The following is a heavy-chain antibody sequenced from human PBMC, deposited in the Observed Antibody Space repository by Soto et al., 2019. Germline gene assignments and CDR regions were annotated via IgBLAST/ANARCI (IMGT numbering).Heavy chain of an antibody. Sequence: SGGSLRLSYAASGFTFGGYDMHWVRQATGKGLEWVSAIGTAGDTYYPGSVKGRFTISRENAKNSLYLQMNSLRAEDTAVYYCARGAQQLAFDYWGQGTLVTVSS. CDR2: IGTAGDT. D-gene: IGHD6-13*01. V-gene: IGHV3-13*01. CDR1: GFTFGGYD. CDR3: ARGAQQLAFDY. J-gene: IGHJ4*02.